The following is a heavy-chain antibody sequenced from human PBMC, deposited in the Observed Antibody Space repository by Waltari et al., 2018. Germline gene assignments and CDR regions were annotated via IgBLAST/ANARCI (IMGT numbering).Heavy chain of an antibody. J-gene: IGHJ4*02. CDR2: IYDSGAT. Sequence: QVQLQESGPGLVRPSATLSLTCTVSGASVSDYYWNWIRLPPAKGLEWMGTIYDSGATYYNPSLKSRLTMLMDTSKNQFSLILESVTAADRGLYYCTRGLFGRSWTPYYWGQGTLVTVSS. D-gene: IGHD3-10*01. CDR3: TRGLFGRSWTPYY. CDR1: GASVSDYY. V-gene: IGHV4-59*02.